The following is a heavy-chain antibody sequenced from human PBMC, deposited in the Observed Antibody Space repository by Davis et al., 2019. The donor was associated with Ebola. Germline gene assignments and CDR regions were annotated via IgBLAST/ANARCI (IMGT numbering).Heavy chain of an antibody. D-gene: IGHD3-10*01. Sequence: GESLKISCAASGFTFSSYSMNWVRQAPGKGLEWVSSISSSSSYIYYADSVKGRFTISRDNAKNSLYLQMNSLRAEDTAVYYCARDRGAYYPESLFDYWGQGTLVTVSS. V-gene: IGHV3-21*01. J-gene: IGHJ4*02. CDR2: ISSSSSYI. CDR3: ARDRGAYYPESLFDY. CDR1: GFTFSSYS.